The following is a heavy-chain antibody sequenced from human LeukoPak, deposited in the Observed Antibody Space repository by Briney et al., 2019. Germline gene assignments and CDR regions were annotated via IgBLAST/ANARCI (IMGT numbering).Heavy chain of an antibody. CDR1: GYTFTSYG. V-gene: IGHV1-18*01. CDR2: ISAYNGNT. CDR3: ARDPLDYGDYVAIDY. Sequence: WASVKVSCKASGYTFTSYGISWVRQAPGQGLEWMGWISAYNGNTNYAQKLQGRVTMTTDTSTSTAYMELRSLRSDDTAVYYCARDPLDYGDYVAIDYWGQGTLVTVSS. D-gene: IGHD4-17*01. J-gene: IGHJ4*02.